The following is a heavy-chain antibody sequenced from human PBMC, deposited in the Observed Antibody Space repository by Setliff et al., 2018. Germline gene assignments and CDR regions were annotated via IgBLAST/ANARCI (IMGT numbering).Heavy chain of an antibody. V-gene: IGHV4-61*02. J-gene: IGHJ4*02. CDR1: GGSITSGSYY. D-gene: IGHD1-26*01. CDR2: LHTSGTT. CDR3: ARDNTIVGATDY. Sequence: QTLSLTCVVSGGSITSGSYYWSWIRQPAGEGLEWIGRLHTSGTTDYNPSLKGRVTISADTSTNHFSLKLTSVTAADTAVYYCARDNTIVGATDYWGQGALVTVSS.